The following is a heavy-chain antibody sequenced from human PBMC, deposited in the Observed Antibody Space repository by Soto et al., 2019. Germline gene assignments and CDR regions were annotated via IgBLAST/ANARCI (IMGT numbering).Heavy chain of an antibody. Sequence: QVQLVQSGAEVKKPGASVKVSCKASGYTFTSYAMHWVRQAPGQRLEWMGWINAGNGNTKYSQKFQGRVTITRDTSASTAYLELSSLRSEDTAVYYCARGPGGPDGPGDYWGQGTLVTVSS. V-gene: IGHV1-3*01. D-gene: IGHD2-15*01. CDR1: GYTFTSYA. CDR3: ARGPGGPDGPGDY. CDR2: INAGNGNT. J-gene: IGHJ4*02.